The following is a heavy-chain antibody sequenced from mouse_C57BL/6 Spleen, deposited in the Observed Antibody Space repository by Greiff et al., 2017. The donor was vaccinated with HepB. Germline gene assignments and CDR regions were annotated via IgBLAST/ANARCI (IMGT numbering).Heavy chain of an antibody. CDR1: GYGFTNYL. J-gene: IGHJ4*01. CDR2: INPGSGGT. CDR3: ARSRSAYAMDY. Sequence: VQLQQSGAELVRPGTSVKVSCKASGYGFTNYLIEWVKQRPGQGLEWIGVINPGSGGTNYNEKFKGKATLTADKSSSTAYMQLSSLTSEDSAVYFCARSRSAYAMDYWGQGTSVTVSS. V-gene: IGHV1-54*01.